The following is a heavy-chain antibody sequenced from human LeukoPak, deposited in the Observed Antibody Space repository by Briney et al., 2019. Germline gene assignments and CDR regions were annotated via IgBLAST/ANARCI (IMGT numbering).Heavy chain of an antibody. Sequence: SETLSLTCTVSGGSISSYYWSWIRQPPGKGLEWIGYIYYSGSTNYNPSLKSRVTISVDTSKNQFSLKLSSVTAADTAVYYCARFATSGYLNYFDCWGQGTLVTVSS. J-gene: IGHJ4*02. V-gene: IGHV4-59*08. CDR3: ARFATSGYLNYFDC. D-gene: IGHD3-22*01. CDR1: GGSISSYY. CDR2: IYYSGST.